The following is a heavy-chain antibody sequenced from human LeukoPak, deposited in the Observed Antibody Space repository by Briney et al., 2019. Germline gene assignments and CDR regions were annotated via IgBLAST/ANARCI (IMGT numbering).Heavy chain of an antibody. D-gene: IGHD1-1*01. CDR2: INGDGSTT. CDR1: GFSFRSCW. CDR3: AREHWYRMDV. Sequence: PGGALRLSCAASGFSFRSCWMHWVRQAPGKELVWVSRINGDGSTTNYADSVRGRFTISRDNAKNTLYLQMNSLRADDTAVYYCAREHWYRMDVWGQGTTVTVSS. V-gene: IGHV3-74*01. J-gene: IGHJ6*02.